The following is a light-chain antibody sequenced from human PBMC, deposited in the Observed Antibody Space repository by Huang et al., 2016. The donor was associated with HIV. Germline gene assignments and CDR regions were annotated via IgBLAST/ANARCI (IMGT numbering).Light chain of an antibody. J-gene: IGKJ2*01. CDR3: QQYGNSPPYT. Sequence: VLTQSPGTLSLSPGERATLPCRASQTISSNYFAWYQQKPGQAPRLLIYGTSNRATGIPDRFSGSGSGTDCTLTISRLEPEDFAVYYCQQYGNSPPYTFGQGTTLDIK. CDR2: GTS. V-gene: IGKV3-20*01. CDR1: QTISSNY.